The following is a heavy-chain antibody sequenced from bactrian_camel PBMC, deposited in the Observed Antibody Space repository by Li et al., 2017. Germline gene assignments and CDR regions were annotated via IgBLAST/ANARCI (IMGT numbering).Heavy chain of an antibody. CDR2: IATGGGST. D-gene: IGHD8*01. J-gene: IGHJ6*01. V-gene: IGHV3S54*01. Sequence: HVQLVESGGSSVQAGGSLTLSCAASGDAHMRNCLGWFRQAPGKEREVVAVIATGGGSTYYADSVKGRFTISRDNAKNTVYLQMNSLKSEDTALYYCVTDVRGWSDFGYWGQGTQVTVS. CDR3: VTDVRGWSDFGY. CDR1: GDAHMRNC.